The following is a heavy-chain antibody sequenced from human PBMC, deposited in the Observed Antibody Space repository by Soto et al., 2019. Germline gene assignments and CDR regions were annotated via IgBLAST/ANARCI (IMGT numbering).Heavy chain of an antibody. CDR3: AKDRKRYYGSGSIPFYYYYGMDV. CDR1: GFTFSSYG. Sequence: GGSLRLSCAASGFTFSSYGMHWVRQAPGKGLEWVAVISYDGSNKYYADSVKGRFTISRDNSKNTLYLQMNSLRVEDTAVYYCAKDRKRYYGSGSIPFYYYYGMDVWGQGTTVTVSS. CDR2: ISYDGSNK. J-gene: IGHJ6*02. V-gene: IGHV3-30*18. D-gene: IGHD3-10*01.